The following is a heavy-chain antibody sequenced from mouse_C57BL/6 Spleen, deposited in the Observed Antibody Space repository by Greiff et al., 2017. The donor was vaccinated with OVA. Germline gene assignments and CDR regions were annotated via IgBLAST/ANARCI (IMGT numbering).Heavy chain of an antibody. CDR2: FYPGSGSI. CDR3: ARHGPYYYGSSGDYWDY. Sequence: QVQLQQSGAELVKPGASVKLSCKASGYTFTEYTIHWVKQRSGQGLEWIGWFYPGSGSIKYNEKFKDKVTLTADKSSSTVYMELSRLTSEDSAVYFCARHGPYYYGSSGDYWDYWGQGTTLTVSS. V-gene: IGHV1-62-2*01. CDR1: GYTFTEYT. J-gene: IGHJ2*01. D-gene: IGHD1-1*01.